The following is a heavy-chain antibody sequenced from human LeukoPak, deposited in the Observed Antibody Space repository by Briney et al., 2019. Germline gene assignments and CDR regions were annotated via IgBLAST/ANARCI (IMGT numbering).Heavy chain of an antibody. CDR2: ISAYNGNT. J-gene: IGHJ1*01. CDR1: GYTFTSYG. CDR3: ARDLDGGSGWKYFQH. D-gene: IGHD6-19*01. Sequence: ASVKVSCKASGYTFTSYGISWVRQAPGQGLEWMGWISAYNGNTNYAQKLQGRVTMTTDTSTSTAYMELRSLSSDDTAVYYCARDLDGGSGWKYFQHWGQGTLVTVSS. V-gene: IGHV1-18*01.